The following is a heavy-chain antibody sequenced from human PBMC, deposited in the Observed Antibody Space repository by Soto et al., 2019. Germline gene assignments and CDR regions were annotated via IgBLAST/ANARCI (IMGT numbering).Heavy chain of an antibody. V-gene: IGHV1-2*02. CDR2: ITPNNGGT. CDR3: ARSGNVLLNAFDI. CDR1: GYTFTDYY. Sequence: RASVKVSCKASGYTFTDYYMHWVRQAPGQGLEWMGWITPNNGGTNYAQKFQGRVTMTRDTSISTAYMELSRLRSDDTAVYYCARSGNVLLNAFDIWGQGTMVTVSS. J-gene: IGHJ3*02.